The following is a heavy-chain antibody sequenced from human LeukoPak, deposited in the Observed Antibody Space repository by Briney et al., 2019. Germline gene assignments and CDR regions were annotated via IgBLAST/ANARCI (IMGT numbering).Heavy chain of an antibody. V-gene: IGHV1-69*01. J-gene: IGHJ4*02. Sequence: SVKVSCKASGGTFSSYAISWVRQAPGQGLEWMGGIIPIFGTANYAQKFQGRVTITADESTSTAYMELSSLRSEDTAVYYCARDSGACSGGSCYGDYWGQGTLVTVSS. CDR1: GGTFSSYA. CDR2: IIPIFGTA. D-gene: IGHD2-15*01. CDR3: ARDSGACSGGSCYGDY.